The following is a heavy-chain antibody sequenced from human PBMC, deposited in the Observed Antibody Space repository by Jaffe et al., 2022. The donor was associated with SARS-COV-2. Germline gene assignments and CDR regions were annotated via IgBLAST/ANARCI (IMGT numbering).Heavy chain of an antibody. V-gene: IGHV3-33*01. D-gene: IGHD6-13*01. CDR3: ARVGSSWDPFPFRYGMDV. CDR2: IWYDGSNK. CDR1: GFTFSSYG. Sequence: QVQLVESGGGMVQPGRSLRLSCAASGFTFSSYGMHWVRQAPGKGLEWVAVIWYDGSNKYYADSVKGRFTISRDNSKNTLYLQMNSLRAEDTTVYYCARVGSSWDPFPFRYGMDVWGQGTTVTVSS. J-gene: IGHJ6*02.